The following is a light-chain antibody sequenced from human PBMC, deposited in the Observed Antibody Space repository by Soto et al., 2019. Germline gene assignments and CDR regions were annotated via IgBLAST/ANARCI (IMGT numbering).Light chain of an antibody. CDR3: QQYNNWRT. V-gene: IGKV3-15*01. Sequence: EIVLTQSPGTLSLSPGERATLSCRASQSVASNYLGWYQQKPGQAPRVLIYGASTRATGIPARFSGSGSGTEFTLTISSLQSEDFAVYYCQQYNNWRTFGQGTKVDIK. CDR2: GAS. J-gene: IGKJ1*01. CDR1: QSVASN.